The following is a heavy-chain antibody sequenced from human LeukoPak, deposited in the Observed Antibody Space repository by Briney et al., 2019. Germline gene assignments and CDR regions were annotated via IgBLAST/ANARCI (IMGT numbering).Heavy chain of an antibody. CDR3: ARGRRDIYGGAFDP. D-gene: IGHD5-12*01. CDR1: GGSISSGGYS. V-gene: IGHV4-30-2*01. J-gene: IGHJ5*02. Sequence: SQTLSLTCAVSGGSISSGGYSWSWIRQPPGKGLEWIGYIYHSGSTYYHPSLKSRVTISVDRSKNQFSLKLSSVTAADTAVYYCARGRRDIYGGAFDPWGQGTLVTVSS. CDR2: IYHSGST.